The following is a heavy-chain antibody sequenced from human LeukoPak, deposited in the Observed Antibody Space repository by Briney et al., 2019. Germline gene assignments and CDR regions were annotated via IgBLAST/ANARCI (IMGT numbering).Heavy chain of an antibody. CDR2: ISSSSSTI. V-gene: IGHV3-48*02. Sequence: PGRSLRLSCAAAGLTFSSYTMNCVCQAPGKGLEWVSYISSSSSTIYYADSVKGRFTISRDNAKNSLYLQMNSLRDEDTAVYYCARDPLWFGELVDYWGQGTLVTVSS. J-gene: IGHJ4*02. D-gene: IGHD3-10*01. CDR3: ARDPLWFGELVDY. CDR1: GLTFSSYT.